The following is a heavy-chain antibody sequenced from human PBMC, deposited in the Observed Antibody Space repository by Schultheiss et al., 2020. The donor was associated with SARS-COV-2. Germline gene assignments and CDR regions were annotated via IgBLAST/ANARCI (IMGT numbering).Heavy chain of an antibody. CDR1: GGSISSSNW. V-gene: IGHV4-4*02. D-gene: IGHD3-3*01. CDR3: ARGRGIFGVVTANWFDP. CDR2: IYHSGST. Sequence: SETLSLTCAVSGGSISSSNWWSWVRQPPGKGLEWIGEIYHSGSTNYNPSLKSRVTISVDTSKNQFSLKLSSVTAADTAVYYCARGRGIFGVVTANWFDPWGQGTLVTVSS. J-gene: IGHJ5*02.